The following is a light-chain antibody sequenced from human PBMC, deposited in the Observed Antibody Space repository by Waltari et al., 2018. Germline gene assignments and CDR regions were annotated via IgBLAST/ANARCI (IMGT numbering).Light chain of an antibody. CDR3: QQSYSTPYT. CDR1: QNIRNF. CDR2: AAT. V-gene: IGKV1-39*01. Sequence: DIQMTQSPSSLSASVGDRVTITGRASQNIRNFLNWYQQKPGKAPRLLIYAATTLQTGVPARFSGNRSGTDFTLTIRDLQPEDFAPYSCQQSYSTPYTFGQGTKMEI. J-gene: IGKJ2*01.